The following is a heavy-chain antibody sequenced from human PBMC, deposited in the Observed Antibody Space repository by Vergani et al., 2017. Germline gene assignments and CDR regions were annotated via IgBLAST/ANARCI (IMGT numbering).Heavy chain of an antibody. Sequence: QVQLQESGPGLVKPSETLSLTCTVSGGSISSYYWSWIRQPPGKGLEWIGYIYYSGSTNQNPSLKSRDTISVDTSKNQFSLKLSSVTAADTAVYYCARGRLYCSSTGCSNWFDPWGQGTLVTVSS. V-gene: IGHV4-59*12. D-gene: IGHD2-2*01. CDR3: ARGRLYCSSTGCSNWFDP. CDR2: IYYSGST. J-gene: IGHJ5*02. CDR1: GGSISSYY.